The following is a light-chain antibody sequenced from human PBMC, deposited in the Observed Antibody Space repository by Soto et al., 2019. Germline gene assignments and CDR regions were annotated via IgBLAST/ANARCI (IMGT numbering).Light chain of an antibody. V-gene: IGKV3-20*01. J-gene: IGKJ5*01. Sequence: EIVFTQSPGTLSLSPGERATLSCRASQSVSSSYLAWYQQQPGQAPRLLIYGASSRATGIPDRFSGSGSGTDFTLTISRLEPEDFAVYYCQQYGSSPTITFGQGTRLEIK. CDR2: GAS. CDR3: QQYGSSPTIT. CDR1: QSVSSSY.